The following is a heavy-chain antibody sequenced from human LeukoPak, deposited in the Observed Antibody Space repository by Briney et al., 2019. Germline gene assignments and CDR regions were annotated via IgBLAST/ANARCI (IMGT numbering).Heavy chain of an antibody. CDR2: ISSSGSTI. J-gene: IGHJ5*02. CDR3: SRDDTSEGLTQNWFDR. D-gene: IGHD3-10*01. V-gene: IGHV3-48*03. Sequence: PGRSLRLSCAAAGFTLSSYEMNWVSQAPGNGMEWVSYISSSGSTIYYADSVKGRFTISRDNAKNSLYPQMNSLRAEDTAVYYCSRDDTSEGLTQNWFDRWGEGTLVTASA. CDR1: GFTLSSYE.